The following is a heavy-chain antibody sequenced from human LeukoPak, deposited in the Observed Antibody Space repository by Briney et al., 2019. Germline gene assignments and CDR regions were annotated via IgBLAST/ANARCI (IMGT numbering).Heavy chain of an antibody. V-gene: IGHV3-23*01. Sequence: GGSLRLSCAASGFTFSSYAMSWVRQAPGKGLEWVSTISASGGSTYYADSVKGRFTISRDNSKNTLYLQMNSLRAEDTAVYYCAKDPDYYDSQMGYWGQGTLVTVSS. CDR3: AKDPDYYDSQMGY. D-gene: IGHD3-22*01. CDR2: ISASGGST. J-gene: IGHJ4*02. CDR1: GFTFSSYA.